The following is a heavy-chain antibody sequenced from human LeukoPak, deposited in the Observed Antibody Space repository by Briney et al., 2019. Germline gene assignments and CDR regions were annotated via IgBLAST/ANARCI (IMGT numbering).Heavy chain of an antibody. Sequence: SETLSLTCTVSGGSISSGGYYWSWIRQHPGKGLEWIGYIYYSGSTYYNPSLKSRVTISVDTSKNQFSLKLSSVTAADTAVYYCARGRTTIITIFGVVENAFDIWGQGTMVTVPS. CDR2: IYYSGST. CDR1: GGSISSGGYY. CDR3: ARGRTTIITIFGVVENAFDI. D-gene: IGHD3-3*01. V-gene: IGHV4-30-4*08. J-gene: IGHJ3*02.